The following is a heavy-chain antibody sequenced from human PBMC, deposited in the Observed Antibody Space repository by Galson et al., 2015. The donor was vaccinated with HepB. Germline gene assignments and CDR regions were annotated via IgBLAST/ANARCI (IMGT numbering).Heavy chain of an antibody. J-gene: IGHJ4*02. CDR3: ARRGRGYCSSTSCYTVDY. CDR1: GYSFTSYW. CDR2: IYPGDSDT. Sequence: QSGAEVKKPGESLKISCKGSGYSFTSYWIGWVRQMPGEGLEWMGIIYPGDSDTRYSPSFQGQVTISADKSISTAYLQWSSLKASDTAMYYCARRGRGYCSSTSCYTVDYWGQGTLVTVSS. D-gene: IGHD2-2*02. V-gene: IGHV5-51*01.